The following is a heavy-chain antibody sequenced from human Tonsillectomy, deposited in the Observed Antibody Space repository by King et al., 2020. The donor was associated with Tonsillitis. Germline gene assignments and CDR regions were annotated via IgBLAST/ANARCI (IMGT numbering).Heavy chain of an antibody. Sequence: QVQLQESGPGLVKPSETLSLTCAVSGYSISNDYYWGWIRQPPGKGLEWIGNISYSGTTHYNPSLKSRVIISEDTSKNQFPLKLGTVTAADTAMYYGANMGPVNCGTYCCGRGGFDIWGQGKMVSVSS. CDR3: ANMGPVNCGTYCCGRGGFDI. CDR2: ISYSGTT. V-gene: IGHV4-38-2*01. D-gene: IGHD2-21*02. CDR1: GYSISNDYY. J-gene: IGHJ3*02.